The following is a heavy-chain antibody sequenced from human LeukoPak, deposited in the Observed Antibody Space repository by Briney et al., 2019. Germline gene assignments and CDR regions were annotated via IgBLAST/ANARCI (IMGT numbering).Heavy chain of an antibody. D-gene: IGHD3-10*01. V-gene: IGHV1-69*05. CDR1: GGTFSSYA. Sequence: GASVKVSCKASGGTFSSYAMSWVRQAPGQGLEWMGGINPIFGTANYAQKFQGRVTITTDEATSTTYMELSSLRSKDTAVYDCARAPYYYGSGVLDHLDYWGQGTLVTVSS. J-gene: IGHJ4*02. CDR3: ARAPYYYGSGVLDHLDY. CDR2: INPIFGTA.